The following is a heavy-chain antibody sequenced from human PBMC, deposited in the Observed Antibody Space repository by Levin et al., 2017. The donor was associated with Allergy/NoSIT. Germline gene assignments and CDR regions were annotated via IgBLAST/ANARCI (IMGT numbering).Heavy chain of an antibody. CDR3: ARNDYGDYVQNFDY. D-gene: IGHD4-17*01. V-gene: IGHV1-2*02. J-gene: IGHJ4*02. Sequence: ASVKVSCKAAGYTFTDYYMHWVRQAPGQGLEWMGWVNCNSGDAHYAQKFQGRVTMTRDTSITTAYIELSSLRSDDTALYYCARNDYGDYVQNFDYWGQGTLVTVSS. CDR2: VNCNSGDA. CDR1: GYTFTDYY.